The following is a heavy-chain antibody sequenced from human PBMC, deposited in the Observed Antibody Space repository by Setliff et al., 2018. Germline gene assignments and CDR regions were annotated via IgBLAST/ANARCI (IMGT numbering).Heavy chain of an antibody. J-gene: IGHJ6*02. CDR1: GGTFSSYA. V-gene: IGHV1-69*13. Sequence: GPSVKVSCKASGGTFSSYAISWVRQAPGQGFEWMGGIIPVFGTADYAQKFQGRVTITADESTTTFYMEVSSLRSDDTAVYYCAGEFYSFWSGYTDRQYYFYGMDVWGQGTTVTVSS. CDR2: IIPVFGTA. CDR3: AGEFYSFWSGYTDRQYYFYGMDV. D-gene: IGHD3-3*01.